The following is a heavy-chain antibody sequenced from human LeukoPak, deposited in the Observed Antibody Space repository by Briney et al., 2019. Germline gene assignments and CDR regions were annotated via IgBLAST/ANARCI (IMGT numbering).Heavy chain of an antibody. CDR3: ARDGPGIRGVMGGIDY. D-gene: IGHD3-10*01. CDR2: MYYSGTT. J-gene: IGHJ4*02. Sequence: SETLSLTCTVSGGSISNYYWSWIRQPPGKGLEWIGYMYYSGTTNYNPSLRSRVTISADTSKNQFSLQVSSVTAADTAVYYCARDGPGIRGVMGGIDYWGQGTLVTVSS. CDR1: GGSISNYY. V-gene: IGHV4-59*01.